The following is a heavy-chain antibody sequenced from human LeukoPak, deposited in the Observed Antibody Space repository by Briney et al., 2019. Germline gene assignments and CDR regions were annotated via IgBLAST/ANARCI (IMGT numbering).Heavy chain of an antibody. D-gene: IGHD1-7*01. CDR2: ISGGGGST. V-gene: IGHV3-23*01. J-gene: IGHJ4*02. CDR3: AKEYNWNYEY. Sequence: GGSLRLSCAASGFTFRNYVMSWVRQAPGKGLEWVSTISGGGGSTYYADSVKGRFTISRDNSENTLYLQMNSLRAEDTAVFYCAKEYNWNYEYWGQGTLVTVSS. CDR1: GFTFRNYV.